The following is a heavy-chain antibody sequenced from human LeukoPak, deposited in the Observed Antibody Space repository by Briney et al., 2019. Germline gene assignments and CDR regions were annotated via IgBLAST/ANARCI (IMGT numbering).Heavy chain of an antibody. Sequence: GGSLRLSCAASGFTVSSNYMSWVRQAPGKGLEWVSVISGSGGGTYYADSVKGRFTISRDNSKSTLFLQMNSLRAEDTAIYYCAKTRSSSWYGVFDYWGQGTLVTVSS. CDR1: GFTVSSNY. CDR2: ISGSGGGT. D-gene: IGHD6-13*01. V-gene: IGHV3-23*01. CDR3: AKTRSSSWYGVFDY. J-gene: IGHJ4*02.